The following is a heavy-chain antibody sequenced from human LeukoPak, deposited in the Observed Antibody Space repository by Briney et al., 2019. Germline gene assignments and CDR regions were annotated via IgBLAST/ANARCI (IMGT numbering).Heavy chain of an antibody. CDR2: IYNSEST. CDR3: ARDFTVGAPKRAFDI. CDR1: GGSVSTYY. J-gene: IGHJ3*02. D-gene: IGHD1-26*01. V-gene: IGHV4-59*02. Sequence: SETLSLTCTVSGGSVSTYYWSWIRQPPGKGLEWIGFIYNSESTNYNPSLRSRVTISLDTSKNQFSLKLTSVTAADTAVYYCARDFTVGAPKRAFDIWGQGAMVTVST.